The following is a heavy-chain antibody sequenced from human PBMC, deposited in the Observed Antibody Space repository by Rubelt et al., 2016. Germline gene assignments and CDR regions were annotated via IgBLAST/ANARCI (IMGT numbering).Heavy chain of an antibody. CDR2: IYYSGST. Sequence: QVQLQESGPGLVKPSETLSLTCTVSGGSISSYYWSWIRQPPGKGLEWIGYIYYSGSTNYNPSLKSRVTSSVDTFKNQFSLKLSSVTAADTAVYYCARSSRGAYSSDPDLDYWGQGTLVTVSS. CDR3: ARSSRGAYSSDPDLDY. CDR1: GGSISSYY. V-gene: IGHV4-59*01. D-gene: IGHD6-19*01. J-gene: IGHJ4*02.